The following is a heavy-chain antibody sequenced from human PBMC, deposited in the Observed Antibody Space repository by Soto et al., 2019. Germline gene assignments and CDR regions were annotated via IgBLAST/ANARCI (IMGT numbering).Heavy chain of an antibody. CDR3: SRGSESFVYGMDV. V-gene: IGHV1-46*01. Sequence: QVQLVQSGAEVKKPGASVKVSCNASGYTLSDYLMHWVRQAPGQGLEWMGTINPRGGSTRYAQNFQGRVTMTSDTSTSTVYMELSGLRSDDTAVFYCSRGSESFVYGMDVWGQGTTVTVSS. CDR1: GYTLSDYL. CDR2: INPRGGST. J-gene: IGHJ6*02. D-gene: IGHD3-10*01.